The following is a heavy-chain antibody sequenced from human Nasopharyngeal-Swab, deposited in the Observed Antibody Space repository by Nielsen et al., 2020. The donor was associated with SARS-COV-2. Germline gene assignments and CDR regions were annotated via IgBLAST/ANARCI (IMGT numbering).Heavy chain of an antibody. V-gene: IGHV4-59*08. D-gene: IGHD2-15*01. CDR3: ARTTRGFYYFDY. CDR1: GGSISSYY. Sequence: GSLRLSCTVSGGSISSYYWSWIRQPPGKGLEWIGYIYYSGSTNYNPSLKGRVTISVDTSKNQFSLKLSSVTAADTAVYYCARTTRGFYYFDYWGQGTLVTVSS. CDR2: IYYSGST. J-gene: IGHJ4*02.